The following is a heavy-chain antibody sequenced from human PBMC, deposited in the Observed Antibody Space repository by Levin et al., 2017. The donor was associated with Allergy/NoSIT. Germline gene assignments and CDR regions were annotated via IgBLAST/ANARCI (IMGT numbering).Heavy chain of an antibody. J-gene: IGHJ3*02. CDR3: ARDWYYYDSSGRKGAFDI. Sequence: SETLSLTCTVSGGSISSSSYYWGWIRQPPGKGLEWIGSIYYSGSTYYNPSLKSRVTISVDTSKNQFSLKLSSVTAADTAVYYCARDWYYYDSSGRKGAFDIWGQGTMVTVSS. CDR1: GGSISSSSYY. CDR2: IYYSGST. D-gene: IGHD3-22*01. V-gene: IGHV4-39*07.